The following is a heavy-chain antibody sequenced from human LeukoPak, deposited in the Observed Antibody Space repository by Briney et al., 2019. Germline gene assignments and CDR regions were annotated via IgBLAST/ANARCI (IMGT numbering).Heavy chain of an antibody. D-gene: IGHD5-18*01. CDR3: ARESFIGGYSYGYEGFDAFDI. CDR2: ISWNSGSI. J-gene: IGHJ3*02. V-gene: IGHV3-9*01. Sequence: PGRSLRLSCAASGFTFDDYAMHWVRQAPGKGLEWVSGISWNSGSIGYADSVKGRFTISRDNAKNSLYLQMNSLRAEDTAVYYCARESFIGGYSYGYEGFDAFDIWGQGTMVTVSS. CDR1: GFTFDDYA.